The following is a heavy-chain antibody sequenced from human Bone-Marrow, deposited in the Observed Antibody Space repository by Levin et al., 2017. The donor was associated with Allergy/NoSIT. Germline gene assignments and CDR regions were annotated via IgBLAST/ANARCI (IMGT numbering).Heavy chain of an antibody. J-gene: IGHJ5*02. CDR1: GAPITSYY. V-gene: IGHV4-59*01. CDR2: VSDRGYT. D-gene: IGHD2-8*01. Sequence: PSETLSLNCEVSGAPITSYYWTWIRQTPGKGLEWIGYVSDRGYTKYNPSLKSRVTISSDTSKSQFSLRLTSVTAADTAVYYCAREYVHWFDPWGQGKMVIVSS. CDR3: AREYVHWFDP.